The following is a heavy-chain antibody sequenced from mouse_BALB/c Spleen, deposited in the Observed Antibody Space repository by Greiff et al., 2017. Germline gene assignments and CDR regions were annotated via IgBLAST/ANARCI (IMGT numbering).Heavy chain of an antibody. J-gene: IGHJ3*01. CDR1: GFTFSSYG. D-gene: IGHD3-3*01. V-gene: IGHV5-6-3*01. Sequence: EVQRVESGGGLVQPGGSLKLSCAASGFTFSSYGMSWVRQTPDKRLELVATINSNGGSTYYPDSVKGRFTISRDNAKNTLYLQMSSLKSEDTAMYYCARDRGTARAFAYWGQGTLVTVSA. CDR3: ARDRGTARAFAY. CDR2: INSNGGST.